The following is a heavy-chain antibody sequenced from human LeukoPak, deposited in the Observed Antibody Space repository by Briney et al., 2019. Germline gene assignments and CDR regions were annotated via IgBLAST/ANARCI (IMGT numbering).Heavy chain of an antibody. CDR2: ISSGSHI. J-gene: IGHJ4*02. V-gene: IGHV3-20*04. Sequence: GGSLRLSCAASGFTFDDHGMSWVRQPPGKGLEWVSCISSGSHIYSVDSVKGRFAISRGNAKNSLYLQMNSLRAEDTAFYYCARGCFGELLFDHWGQGTLVTVPS. CDR3: ARGCFGELLFDH. D-gene: IGHD3-10*01. CDR1: GFTFDDHG.